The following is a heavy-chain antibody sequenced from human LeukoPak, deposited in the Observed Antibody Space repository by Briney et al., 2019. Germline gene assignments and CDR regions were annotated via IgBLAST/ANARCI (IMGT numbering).Heavy chain of an antibody. V-gene: IGHV1-8*01. Sequence: ASVKVSCKASGYTFTSYDINWVRQATGQGLEWMGRMNPNSGNTGYAQKFQGRVTMTRNTSISTAYMELSSLRSEDTAVYYCAQSFYRTTVTTTYRYXXWGQXXLVT. D-gene: IGHD4-17*01. CDR1: GYTFTSYD. CDR2: MNPNSGNT. J-gene: IGHJ1*01. CDR3: AQSFYRTTVTTTYRYXX.